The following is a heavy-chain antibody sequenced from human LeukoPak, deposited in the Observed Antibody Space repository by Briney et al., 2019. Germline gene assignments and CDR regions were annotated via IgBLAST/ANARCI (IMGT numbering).Heavy chain of an antibody. V-gene: IGHV3-33*01. CDR3: TRDTFGARDS. J-gene: IGHJ4*02. CDR2: IWYDGSNK. D-gene: IGHD3-10*01. Sequence: PGRSLRLSCAASGFTFSSYGMHWVRQAPGKGLEWVAVIWYDGSNKYYADSVKGRFTISRDNSKNTLYLQMNSLRAEDTAVYYCTRDTFGARDSWGQGTLVTVSA. CDR1: GFTFSSYG.